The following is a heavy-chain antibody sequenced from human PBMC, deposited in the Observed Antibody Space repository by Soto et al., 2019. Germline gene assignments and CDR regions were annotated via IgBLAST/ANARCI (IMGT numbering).Heavy chain of an antibody. CDR2: ISAYNGNT. V-gene: IGHV1-18*01. J-gene: IGHJ4*01. D-gene: IGHD3-9*01. CDR3: ATGLLRYYAY. Sequence: GASVKVSCKASGYTFTSYGISWVRQAPGQGLEWMGWISAYNGNTNYAQKLQGRVTMTTDTSTSTAYMELNSLNTEDTAVYYCATGLLRYYAYWGHGTLVTVSS. CDR1: GYTFTSYG.